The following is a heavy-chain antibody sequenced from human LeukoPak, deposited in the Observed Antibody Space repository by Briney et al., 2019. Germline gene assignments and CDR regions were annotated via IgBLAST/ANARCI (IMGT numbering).Heavy chain of an antibody. Sequence: PGGSLRLSCAASGFTFSSYSMSWVRQAPGKGLEWVSSISSSSSYIYYADSVKGRFTISRDNAKNSLYLQMNSLRAEDTAVYYCARDLSSIFGVGHYFDYWGQGTLVTVSS. CDR3: ARDLSSIFGVGHYFDY. D-gene: IGHD3-3*01. CDR1: GFTFSSYS. CDR2: ISSSSSYI. J-gene: IGHJ4*02. V-gene: IGHV3-21*01.